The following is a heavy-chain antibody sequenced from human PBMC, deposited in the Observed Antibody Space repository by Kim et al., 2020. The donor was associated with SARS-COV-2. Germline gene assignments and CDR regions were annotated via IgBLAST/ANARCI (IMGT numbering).Heavy chain of an antibody. CDR3: ARDWALGYSYRWGAFDY. Sequence: SVKVSCKASGGTFSSYAISWVRQAPGQGLEWMGGIIPIFGTANYAQKFQGRVTITADESTSTAYMELSSLRSEDTAVYYCARDWALGYSYRWGAFDYWGQGTLVTVSS. CDR2: IIPIFGTA. CDR1: GGTFSSYA. D-gene: IGHD5-18*01. V-gene: IGHV1-69*13. J-gene: IGHJ4*02.